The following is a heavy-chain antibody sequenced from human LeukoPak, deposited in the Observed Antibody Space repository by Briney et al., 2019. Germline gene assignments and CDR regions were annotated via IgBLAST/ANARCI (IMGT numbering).Heavy chain of an antibody. CDR2: ISGSGATI. V-gene: IGHV3-23*01. CDR1: GFTFSSNS. D-gene: IGHD2-15*01. Sequence: GGSPRLSCAVSGFTFSSNSMSWVRQTPGKGLDWVSHISGSGATIYYADSVKGRFTISRDNSKNTLHLQMNSLRVEDTAVYYCAKAASYCSGGTGWDYWGQGTLVLVS. J-gene: IGHJ4*02. CDR3: AKAASYCSGGTGWDY.